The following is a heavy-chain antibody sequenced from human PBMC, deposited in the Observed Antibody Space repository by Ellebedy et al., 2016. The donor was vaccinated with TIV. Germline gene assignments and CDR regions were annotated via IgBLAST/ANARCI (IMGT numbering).Heavy chain of an antibody. J-gene: IGHJ4*02. Sequence: PGGSLRLSCAASGFTFSDYYMSWIRQAPGKGLEWVSYISSSGSTIYYADSVKGRFTISRDNAKNSLYLQMNSLRAEDTAVYYCARDYRPIAVAGTGDWGQGTLVTVSS. D-gene: IGHD6-19*01. CDR3: ARDYRPIAVAGTGD. CDR2: ISSSGSTI. V-gene: IGHV3-11*04. CDR1: GFTFSDYY.